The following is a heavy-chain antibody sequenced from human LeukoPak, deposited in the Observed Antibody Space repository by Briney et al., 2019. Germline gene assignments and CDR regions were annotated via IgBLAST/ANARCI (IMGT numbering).Heavy chain of an antibody. CDR1: RGSLSTYS. CDR3: ARSFSSGNYFDY. D-gene: IGHD3-10*01. J-gene: IGHJ4*02. Sequence: SETPSLTSTDTRGSLSTYSRSWIPPPPRKGLEWIGYIYYTGSAHNNHSLKSRVTISIDTSKNQFSLKLSSVTAADTAVYYCARSFSSGNYFDYWGQGTLVTVSS. CDR2: IYYTGSA. V-gene: IGHV4-59*01.